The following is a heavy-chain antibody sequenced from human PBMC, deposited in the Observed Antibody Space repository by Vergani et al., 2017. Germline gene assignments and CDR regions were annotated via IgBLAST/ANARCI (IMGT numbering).Heavy chain of an antibody. Sequence: EVQLLESGGSLVQPGGSLRLSCAASGFTFNNYAMTWVRQAPGKGLEWVSAISGSGSGGATYYAASVKGLFTISRDNSKNTGYLPLKSLRAEDKAVYYCAKDDYDSSGYSLSLYLQHWGQGTLVTVSS. V-gene: IGHV3-23*01. CDR3: AKDDYDSSGYSLSLYLQH. D-gene: IGHD3-22*01. J-gene: IGHJ1*01. CDR1: GFTFNNYA. CDR2: ISGSGSGGAT.